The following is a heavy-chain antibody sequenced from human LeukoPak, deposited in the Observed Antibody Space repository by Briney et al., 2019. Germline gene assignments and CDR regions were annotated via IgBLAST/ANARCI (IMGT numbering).Heavy chain of an antibody. D-gene: IGHD6-13*01. CDR1: GFTFNNYA. Sequence: PGGSLRLSCAASGFTFNNYALTWVRQPPGKGLEWIGEINHSGSTNYNPSLKSRVTISVDTSKNQFSLKLSSVTAADTAVYYCARFPGIAAAGVTYYYGMDVWGQGTTVTVSS. CDR2: INHSGST. V-gene: IGHV4-34*01. J-gene: IGHJ6*02. CDR3: ARFPGIAAAGVTYYYGMDV.